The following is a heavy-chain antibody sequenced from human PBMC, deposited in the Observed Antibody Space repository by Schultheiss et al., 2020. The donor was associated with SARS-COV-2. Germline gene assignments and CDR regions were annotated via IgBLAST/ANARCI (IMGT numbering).Heavy chain of an antibody. CDR1: GGSISSYY. D-gene: IGHD5-18*01. J-gene: IGHJ4*02. CDR2: IYYSGST. CDR3: ARRGYSYGYAATFDY. Sequence: SETLSLTCTVSGGSISSYYWSWIRQPPGKGLEWIGYIYYSGSTYYNPSLKSRVTISVDTSKNQFSLKLSSVTAADTAVYYCARRGYSYGYAATFDYWGQGTLVTVSS. V-gene: IGHV4-59*12.